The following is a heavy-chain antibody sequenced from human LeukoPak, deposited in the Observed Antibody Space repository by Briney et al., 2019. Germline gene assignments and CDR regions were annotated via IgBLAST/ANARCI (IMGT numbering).Heavy chain of an antibody. CDR2: IYYSGST. D-gene: IGHD3-10*01. Sequence: SETLSLTCTVSGGSISSNSYYWGWIRQHPGKGLEWIGSIYYSGSTYYNPSLKSRVTISVDTSKNQFSLKLSSVTAADTAVYYCARGHRGTSGAFDIWGQGTMVTVSS. J-gene: IGHJ3*02. CDR3: ARGHRGTSGAFDI. V-gene: IGHV4-39*07. CDR1: GGSISSNSYY.